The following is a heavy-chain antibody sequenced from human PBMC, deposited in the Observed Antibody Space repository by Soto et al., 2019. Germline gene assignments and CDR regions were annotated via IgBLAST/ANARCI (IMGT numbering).Heavy chain of an antibody. V-gene: IGHV1-69*01. CDR3: ARDPRSITGTTSSEDFQH. Sequence: QAQLMQSGAEVKKPGSSVKVSCKASGGTFSGYAINWVRQAPGQGLEWMGGIIPILGITDYGQKCQGRITIAADESTGTAYMDLRGLRSEDTAVYYCARDPRSITGTTSSEDFQHWGQGTLVSVSS. CDR2: IIPILGIT. J-gene: IGHJ1*01. D-gene: IGHD1-20*01. CDR1: GGTFSGYA.